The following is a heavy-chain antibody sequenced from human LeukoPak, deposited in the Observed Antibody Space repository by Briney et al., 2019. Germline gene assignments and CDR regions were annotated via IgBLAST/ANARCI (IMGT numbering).Heavy chain of an antibody. CDR3: ARRTRGFLFDY. CDR2: IYYSGST. V-gene: IGHV4-39*01. Sequence: PSETLSLTCTVSGGSISSSIYYWDWIRQPPGKELEWIGNIYYSGSTYYNPSLKSRVTISVDTSKNQFSLKLSSVTAADTAMYYCARRTRGFLFDYWGQGTLVTVSS. J-gene: IGHJ4*02. CDR1: GGSISSSIYY.